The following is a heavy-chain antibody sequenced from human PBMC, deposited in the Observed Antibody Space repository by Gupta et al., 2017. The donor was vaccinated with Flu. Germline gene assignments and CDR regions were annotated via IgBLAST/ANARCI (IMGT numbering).Heavy chain of an antibody. J-gene: IGHJ4*02. V-gene: IGHV3-7*01. D-gene: IGHD1-26*01. CDR3: ARNRGWEQFDY. CDR2: INQDGSTK. CDR1: GFTFSDCW. Sequence: EVQLVESGGGLVQRGGSLRLSGACAGFTFSDCWMNWVRQAPGKGLEGVANINQDGSTKNYVDSMKGRFTVSRDNAKNSLYLQMDILRAEDTAVYFCARNRGWEQFDYWGQGTLVTVSS.